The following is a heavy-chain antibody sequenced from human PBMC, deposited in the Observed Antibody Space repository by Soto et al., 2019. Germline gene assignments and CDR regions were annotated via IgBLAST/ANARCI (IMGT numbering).Heavy chain of an antibody. Sequence: ASVKVSCKASGYTFTSYGISWVRQAPGQGLEWMGWISAYNGNTNYAQKLQGRVTMTTDTSTSTAYMELRSLRADDTAMYYCARELMPVPGTRYYGLDVWGQGTTVTVSS. D-gene: IGHD6-19*01. CDR3: ARELMPVPGTRYYGLDV. J-gene: IGHJ6*02. CDR1: GYTFTSYG. CDR2: ISAYNGNT. V-gene: IGHV1-18*01.